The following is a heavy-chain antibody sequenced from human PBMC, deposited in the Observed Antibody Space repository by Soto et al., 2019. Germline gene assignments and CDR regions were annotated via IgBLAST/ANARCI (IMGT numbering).Heavy chain of an antibody. Sequence: PGGSLRLSCSVSGFTFSIYAMHWVRQAPGKGLEYVSSIRTNGGSTDYADSVKGRFTISRDNSKNTVYLQMSSLRVEDTAVYYCVKGEYYYDSSGYYPFDYWGQGTLVTVSS. CDR2: IRTNGGST. J-gene: IGHJ4*02. D-gene: IGHD3-22*01. V-gene: IGHV3-64D*06. CDR3: VKGEYYYDSSGYYPFDY. CDR1: GFTFSIYA.